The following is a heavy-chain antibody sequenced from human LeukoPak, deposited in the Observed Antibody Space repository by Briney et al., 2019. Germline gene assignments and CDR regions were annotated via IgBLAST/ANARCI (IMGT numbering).Heavy chain of an antibody. V-gene: IGHV4-61*02. CDR3: ARVTRLVDTAMVIVVHRHFDY. CDR2: IYTSGST. CDR1: GGSISSGSYY. J-gene: IGHJ4*02. D-gene: IGHD5-18*01. Sequence: SETLSLTCTVSGGSISSGSYYWSWIRQPAGKGLEWIGRIYTSGSTNYNPSLKSRVTISIDTSKNQFSLKLSSVTAADTAVYYCARVTRLVDTAMVIVVHRHFDYWGQGTLVTVSS.